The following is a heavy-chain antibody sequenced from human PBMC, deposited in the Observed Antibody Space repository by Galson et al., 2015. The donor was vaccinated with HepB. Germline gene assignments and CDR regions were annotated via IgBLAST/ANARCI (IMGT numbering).Heavy chain of an antibody. J-gene: IGHJ5*02. V-gene: IGHV1-2*02. Sequence: SVKVSCKASGYTFTGYYMHWVRQAPGQGLEWMGWINPNSGGTNYAQKFQGRVTMTRDTSISTAYMELSRLRSDDTAVYYCARDKDHALAKNWFDPWGQGTLVTVSS. CDR1: GYTFTGYY. CDR3: ARDKDHALAKNWFDP. D-gene: IGHD2-15*01. CDR2: INPNSGGT.